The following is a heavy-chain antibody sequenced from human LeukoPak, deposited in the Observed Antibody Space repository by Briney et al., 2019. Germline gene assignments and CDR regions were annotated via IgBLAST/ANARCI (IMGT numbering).Heavy chain of an antibody. CDR3: ARERQQLPGFDY. Sequence: GASVRVSCKASGGIFSSYAISWVRRAPGQGLEWMGGIIPIFGTANYAQKFQGRVTITADESTTTAYMELSSLRSEDTAVYYCARERQQLPGFDYWGQGTLVTVPS. CDR1: GGIFSSYA. J-gene: IGHJ4*02. D-gene: IGHD6-13*01. V-gene: IGHV1-69*13. CDR2: IIPIFGTA.